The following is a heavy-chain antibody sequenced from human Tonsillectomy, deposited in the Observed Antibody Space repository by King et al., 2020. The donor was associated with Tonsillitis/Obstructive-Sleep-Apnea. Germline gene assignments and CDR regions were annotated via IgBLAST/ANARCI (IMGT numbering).Heavy chain of an antibody. CDR3: AKTDGGDYFYMDV. Sequence: VQLVESGGGLVQPGWSLRLSCAASGFTFSSYTIAWVRQAPWKGLEWGSGIRVTRRTYYADSVKGRFTIFRDNSKNTLFLQMNSLTAEDTAVYYCAKTDGGDYFYMDVWGKGTTVTVSS. V-gene: IGHV3-23*04. CDR1: GFTFSSYT. CDR2: IRVTRRT. J-gene: IGHJ6*03. D-gene: IGHD3-16*01.